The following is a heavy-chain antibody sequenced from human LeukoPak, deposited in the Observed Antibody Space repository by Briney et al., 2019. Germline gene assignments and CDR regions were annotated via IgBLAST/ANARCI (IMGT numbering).Heavy chain of an antibody. V-gene: IGHV3-21*01. D-gene: IGHD2-21*01. J-gene: IGHJ4*02. CDR2: ISSSSSYI. CDR1: GGSISSSS. Sequence: PSETLSLTCTVSGGSISSSSYYWGWIRQAPGKGLEWVSSISSSSSYIYYADSVKGRFTISRDNAKNSLYLQMNSLRAEDTAVYYCARDHSPEGFDYWGQGTLVTVSS. CDR3: ARDHSPEGFDY.